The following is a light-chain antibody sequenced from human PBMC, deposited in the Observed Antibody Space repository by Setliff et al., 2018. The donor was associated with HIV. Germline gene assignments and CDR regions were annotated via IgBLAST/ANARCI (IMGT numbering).Light chain of an antibody. CDR1: SGDVGRYNL. Sequence: QSVLTQPASVSGSPGQSITISCTGTSGDVGRYNLVSWYQQQPGKPPKLMIYQASKRPSGVSNRFSGSKSGNTASLTISGLQAEDEADSYCCSNTGSNTYVFGTGTKV. CDR3: CSNTGSNTYV. J-gene: IGLJ1*01. V-gene: IGLV2-23*01. CDR2: QAS.